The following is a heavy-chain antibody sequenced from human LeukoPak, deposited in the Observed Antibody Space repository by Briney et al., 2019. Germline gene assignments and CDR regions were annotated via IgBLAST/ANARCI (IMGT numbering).Heavy chain of an antibody. CDR2: INPSGGST. CDR1: GYTFTSYY. CDR3: ARTQPTGNFIPAAVYGMDV. D-gene: IGHD2-2*01. V-gene: IGHV1-46*01. J-gene: IGHJ6*04. Sequence: ASVKVSCKASGYTFTSYYMHWVRQAPGQGLEWMGIINPSGGSTGCAQKFQGRVTMTRDTSTSTVYMELSSLRSEDTAVYYCARTQPTGNFIPAAVYGMDVWGKGTTVTVSS.